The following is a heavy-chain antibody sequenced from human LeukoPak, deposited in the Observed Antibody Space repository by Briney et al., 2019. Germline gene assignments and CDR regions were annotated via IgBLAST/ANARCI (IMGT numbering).Heavy chain of an antibody. J-gene: IGHJ4*02. Sequence: SETLSLTCTVSGGSISSSSYYWGWIRQTPGKGLEWIGSIYYSGSTYYNPSLKSRVTISVDTSKNQFSLKLSSVTAADTAVYYCARTPSRRTYYYDSSGYYAIDYWGQGTLVTVSS. CDR1: GGSISSSSYY. V-gene: IGHV4-39*01. CDR2: IYYSGST. CDR3: ARTPSRRTYYYDSSGYYAIDY. D-gene: IGHD3-22*01.